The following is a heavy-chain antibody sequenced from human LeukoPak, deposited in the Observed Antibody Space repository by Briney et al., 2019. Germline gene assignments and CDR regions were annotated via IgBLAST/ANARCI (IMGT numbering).Heavy chain of an antibody. CDR1: GFTFSSYA. V-gene: IGHV3-30*04. J-gene: IGHJ3*02. D-gene: IGHD3-22*01. CDR3: ARGGYYYDSSGYHAFDI. Sequence: GGSLRLSCAAFGFTFSSYAMHWVRQAPGKGLEWVAVISYDGSNKYYADSVKGRFTISRDNSKNTLYLQMNSLRAEDTAVYYCARGGYYYDSSGYHAFDIWGQGTMVTVSS. CDR2: ISYDGSNK.